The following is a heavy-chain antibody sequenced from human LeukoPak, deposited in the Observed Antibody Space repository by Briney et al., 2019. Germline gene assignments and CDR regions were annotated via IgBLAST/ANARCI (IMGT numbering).Heavy chain of an antibody. Sequence: GGSLRLSCAASGFTFSSYWMHWVRQRPGKGLVWVSRIHLDGRTTNYADTVKGRFTISRDNAKNTLSLEMNSLRHEDTAVYYCARGGSPSDYWGQGTLVSVSS. V-gene: IGHV3-74*01. CDR1: GFTFSSYW. CDR2: IHLDGRTT. D-gene: IGHD3-16*01. J-gene: IGHJ4*02. CDR3: ARGGSPSDY.